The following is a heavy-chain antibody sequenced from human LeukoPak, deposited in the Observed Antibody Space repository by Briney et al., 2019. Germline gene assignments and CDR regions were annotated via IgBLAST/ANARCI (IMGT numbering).Heavy chain of an antibody. CDR2: IYPGDSDT. D-gene: IGHD3-3*01. V-gene: IGHV5-51*01. CDR1: GYSFTSYW. Sequence: PGESLKISCKGSGYSFTSYWIGWVLQMPGKGLEWMGIIYPGDSDTRFSPSFQGQVTISADKSISTAYLQWSSLKASDTAMYYCARHLGTHKHEYEDFLSGYRQPSYYLDYWGQGTLVTVSS. CDR3: ARHLGTHKHEYEDFLSGYRQPSYYLDY. J-gene: IGHJ4*02.